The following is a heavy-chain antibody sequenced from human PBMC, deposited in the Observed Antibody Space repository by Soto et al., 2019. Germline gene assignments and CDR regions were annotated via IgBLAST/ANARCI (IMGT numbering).Heavy chain of an antibody. CDR3: ARGRESYYLDV. V-gene: IGHV1-46*01. D-gene: IGHD3-10*01. CDR1: GYTFTNYY. J-gene: IGHJ6*02. CDR2: INPSGGST. Sequence: QVQLVQSGAEVKKPGASVKVSCKASGYTFTNYYMHWVRQAPGQGLEWMGIINPSGGSTSYAQKFQGRVTMTRDTSTSTVYMGLRSLRSEDTAVYYCARGRESYYLDVWGQGTTVTVSS.